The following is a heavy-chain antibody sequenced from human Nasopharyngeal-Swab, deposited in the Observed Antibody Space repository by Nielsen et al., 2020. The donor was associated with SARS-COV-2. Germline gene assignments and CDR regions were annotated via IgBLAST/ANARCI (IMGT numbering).Heavy chain of an antibody. V-gene: IGHV2-26*02. CDR1: FSSPSPARMG. J-gene: IGHJ6*02. CDR2: ISSHDES. D-gene: IGHD1-1*01. CDR3: ARDTSTTAPPSSNHFLGV. Sequence: KPTQTIALNCTHSFSSPSPARMGKKFFRQPPGKALKWLGHISSHDESSYNTSLSTRVTISRDTSRRQVVLAMTNMDPADTGTNFRARDTSTTAPPSSNHFLGVWGQGTTVTVSS.